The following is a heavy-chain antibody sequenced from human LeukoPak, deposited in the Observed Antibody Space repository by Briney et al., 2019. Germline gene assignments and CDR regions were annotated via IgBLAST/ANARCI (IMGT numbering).Heavy chain of an antibody. CDR3: AREGWGYYFDF. CDR1: GGSISSYY. D-gene: IGHD7-27*01. CDR2: VYYSGTN. J-gene: IGHJ4*02. V-gene: IGHV4-59*01. Sequence: TSETLSLTCTVSGGSISSYYWSWIRQPPGKGLEWIGYVYYSGTNNYNPSLKSRVTISVDTSKNQFSLKLSSVTAADTAVYYCAREGWGYYFDFWGQGTLVTVSS.